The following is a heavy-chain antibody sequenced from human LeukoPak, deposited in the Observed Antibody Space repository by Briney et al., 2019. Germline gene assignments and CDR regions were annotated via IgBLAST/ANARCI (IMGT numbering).Heavy chain of an antibody. CDR3: ARVGGYCTNGVCYWDGNHGMDV. Sequence: GRSLRLSCAASGFMFSTYGLHWVRQAPGKGLEWVAVIWYDGTNKYYAESVKGRFTISRDNSKNTLYLQMNGLRAEDTAVYYCARVGGYCTNGVCYWDGNHGMDVWGQGTTVTVSS. D-gene: IGHD2-8*01. J-gene: IGHJ6*02. CDR2: IWYDGTNK. V-gene: IGHV3-33*01. CDR1: GFMFSTYG.